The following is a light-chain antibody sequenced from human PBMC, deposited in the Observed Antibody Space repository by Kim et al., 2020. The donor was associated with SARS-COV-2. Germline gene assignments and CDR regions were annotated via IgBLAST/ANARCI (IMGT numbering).Light chain of an antibody. J-gene: IGLJ1*01. Sequence: RVTIACTGSSSNFGAGYDVHSYQQLPGTAPQLLIYGNSNRPSGVPDRFSGSKSGTSASLAITGLQAEDEVDYYCQSYDSSLSGYVFGTGTKVTVL. CDR1: SSNFGAGYD. V-gene: IGLV1-40*01. CDR3: QSYDSSLSGYV. CDR2: GNS.